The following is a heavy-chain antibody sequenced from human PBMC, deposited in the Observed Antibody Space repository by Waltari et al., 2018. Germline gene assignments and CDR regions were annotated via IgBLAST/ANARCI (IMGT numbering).Heavy chain of an antibody. CDR3: AKDHVVVVPGGMTKVFDY. Sequence: QVHLVESGGGVVQPGGSLRLSCAASGFIFSSYGMHWVGQAPGKGLGWVAFITYDGSNKYYADSMKGRFTVSRDNSKNTLFLQMNTLRAEDTAVYYCAKDHVVVVPGGMTKVFDYWGQGTLVTVSS. J-gene: IGHJ4*02. V-gene: IGHV3-30*02. CDR1: GFIFSSYG. D-gene: IGHD2-2*01. CDR2: ITYDGSNK.